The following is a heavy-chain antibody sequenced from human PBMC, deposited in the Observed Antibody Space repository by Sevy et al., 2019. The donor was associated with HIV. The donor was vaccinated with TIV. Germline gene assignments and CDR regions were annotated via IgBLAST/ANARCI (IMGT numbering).Heavy chain of an antibody. D-gene: IGHD5-12*01. V-gene: IGHV4-59*01. Sequence: SETLSLTCSVSGGPISSYYWSWIRQPPGKRLEWIGYIHYSGTTNYNPSLNSRLTISVDTSKNHFSLRLTSVTAAETAVYYCARAPPVRSGDDSLNWFDPWGQGTLVTVSS. J-gene: IGHJ5*02. CDR3: ARAPPVRSGDDSLNWFDP. CDR2: IHYSGTT. CDR1: GGPISSYY.